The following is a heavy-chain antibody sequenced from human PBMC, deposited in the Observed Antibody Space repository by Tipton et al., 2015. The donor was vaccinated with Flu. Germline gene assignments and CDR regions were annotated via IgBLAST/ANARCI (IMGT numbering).Heavy chain of an antibody. Sequence: QSGAEVKKPGASVKVSCKASGYTFTSYGISWVRQAPGQGLEWMGWISAYNGNTNYAQKLQGRVTMTTDTSTSTAYMELRSLRSDDTAVYYCARVGSIAAAVTDEDWFDPWGQGTLVTVSS. V-gene: IGHV1-18*01. CDR1: GYTFTSYG. CDR2: ISAYNGNT. CDR3: ARVGSIAAAVTDEDWFDP. J-gene: IGHJ5*02. D-gene: IGHD6-13*01.